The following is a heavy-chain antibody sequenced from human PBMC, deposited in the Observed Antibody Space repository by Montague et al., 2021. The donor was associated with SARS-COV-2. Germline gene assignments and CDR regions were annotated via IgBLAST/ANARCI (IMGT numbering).Heavy chain of an antibody. CDR1: GFTFSTYA. CDR3: AVQPRDSSAWHPFDH. Sequence: SLRLSCAASGFTFSTYAIHWVRQAPGKGLEWVAIMSHDGNYEHXXXSXXXRFTISRDSSKNTLHLQMNSLTAEDTAVYYCAVQPRDSSAWHPFDHWGQGTLVTVSS. V-gene: IGHV3-33*01. CDR2: MSHDGNYE. D-gene: IGHD6-19*01. J-gene: IGHJ4*02.